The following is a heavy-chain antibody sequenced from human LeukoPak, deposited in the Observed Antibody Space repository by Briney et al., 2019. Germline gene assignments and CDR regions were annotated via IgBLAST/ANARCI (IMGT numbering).Heavy chain of an antibody. CDR1: GFTFSSYA. CDR2: ISGGGDST. Sequence: GGSLRLSCAASGFTFSSYAMSWVRQAPGKGLEWVSSISGGGDSTYYADSVKGRFTISRDNSKNTLYLQMNSLRAEDTATYYCAKGDGSSLAYYYGMDVWGQGTTVTVSS. J-gene: IGHJ6*02. V-gene: IGHV3-23*01. D-gene: IGHD1-26*01. CDR3: AKGDGSSLAYYYGMDV.